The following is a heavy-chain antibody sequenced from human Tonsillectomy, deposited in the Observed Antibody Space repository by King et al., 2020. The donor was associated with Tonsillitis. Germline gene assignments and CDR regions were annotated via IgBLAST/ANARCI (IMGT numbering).Heavy chain of an antibody. CDR2: INPNSVVT. D-gene: IGHD4-17*01. CDR1: GYTFTGYY. V-gene: IGHV1-2*02. J-gene: IGHJ6*02. CDR3: ASRPTKTTTVTDYGMDV. Sequence: QLVQSGAEVKKPGASVKVSCKASGYTFTGYYMHWVRQAPGQGLELMGWINPNSVVTNYARKFQGRVTMTRDTSISTAYMELSRLRSDDTAVYYCASRPTKTTTVTDYGMDVWGQGTTVTVSS.